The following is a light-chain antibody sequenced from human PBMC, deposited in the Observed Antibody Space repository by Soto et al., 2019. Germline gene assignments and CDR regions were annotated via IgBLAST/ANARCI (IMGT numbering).Light chain of an antibody. CDR1: SSNLGAGYD. CDR2: SNN. V-gene: IGLV1-40*01. J-gene: IGLJ2*01. CDR3: ASWDDSLSAVL. Sequence: QSVLTQPPSVSGAPGQRVTISCTGNSSNLGAGYDVHWYQQLPGAAPKLVIYSNNQRPSGVPDRFSGSKSGTSASLAISGLQSEDETDYYCASWDDSLSAVLFGGGTKLTVL.